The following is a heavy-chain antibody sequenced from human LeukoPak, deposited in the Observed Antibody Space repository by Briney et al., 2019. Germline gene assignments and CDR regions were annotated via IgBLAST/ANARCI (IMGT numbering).Heavy chain of an antibody. CDR1: GFTFSSYA. V-gene: IGHV3-23*01. D-gene: IGHD6-19*01. CDR3: ALGIAVAGTFDY. CDR2: IGGSGGST. Sequence: GGSLRLSCAASGFTFSSYAMSWVRQAPGKGLEWVSAIGGSGGSTYYADSVKGRFTISKDNSKNTLYLQMNSLRAEDTAVYYCALGIAVAGTFDYWGQGTLVTVSS. J-gene: IGHJ4*02.